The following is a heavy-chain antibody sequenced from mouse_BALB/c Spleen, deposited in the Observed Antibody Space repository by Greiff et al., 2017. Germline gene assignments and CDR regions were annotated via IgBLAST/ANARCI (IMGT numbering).Heavy chain of an antibody. CDR3: AKDDNIYAMDY. J-gene: IGHJ4*01. D-gene: IGHD1-3*01. V-gene: IGHV5-9-4*01. CDR1: GFTFSSYA. CDR2: ISSGGSYT. Sequence: EVNLVESGGGLVKPGGSLKLSCAASGFTFSSYAMPWVRQSPEKRLEWVAEISSGGSYTYYTDTVTGRFTISRDNAKNTLYLEMSSLKSEDTAMYYCAKDDNIYAMDYWGQGTSVTVSS.